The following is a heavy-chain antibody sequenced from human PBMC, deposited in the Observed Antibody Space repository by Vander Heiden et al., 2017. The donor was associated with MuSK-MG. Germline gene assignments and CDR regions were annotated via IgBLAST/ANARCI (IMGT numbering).Heavy chain of an antibody. CDR3: ARDSYGMDV. CDR2: ISYDGSNK. V-gene: IGHV3-30*04. Sequence: QVQLVESGGGVVQPGRSLRLSCAASGFTFRSYAMHWVRQAPGKGLECVAVISYDGSNKYYADSVKGRFTISRDNSKNTLYLQMNSLRAEDTGGYYFARDSYGMDVWGQGTTVAVSS. J-gene: IGHJ6*01. CDR1: GFTFRSYA.